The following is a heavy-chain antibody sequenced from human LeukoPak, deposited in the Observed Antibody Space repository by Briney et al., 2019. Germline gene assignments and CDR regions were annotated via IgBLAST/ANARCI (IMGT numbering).Heavy chain of an antibody. D-gene: IGHD3-3*01. Sequence: GSLRLSCAASGFTFSSYAMSWVRQAPGKGLEWVSGSGSGGSTYYADSVKGRFTISRDNSKNTLYLQMNSLRAEDTAVYYCAKDFWSGYYPNYWGQRTLVTVSS. CDR3: AKDFWSGYYPNY. CDR2: SGSGGST. V-gene: IGHV3-23*01. CDR1: GFTFSSYA. J-gene: IGHJ4*02.